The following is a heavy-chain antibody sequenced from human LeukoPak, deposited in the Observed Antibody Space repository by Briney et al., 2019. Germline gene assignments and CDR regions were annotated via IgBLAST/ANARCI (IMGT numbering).Heavy chain of an antibody. V-gene: IGHV3-11*01. J-gene: IGHJ6*03. CDR1: GFTFSDYY. CDR3: ARDPDRSGYYYYMDV. Sequence: GGSLRLSCAASGFTFSDYYMSWIRQAPGKELEGVSYISSSGSTIYYADAVKGRFTISRDNAKRSLYLQMSSLRAEDTAVYYCARDPDRSGYYYYMDVWGKGTTVTVSS. CDR2: ISSSGSTI. D-gene: IGHD3-22*01.